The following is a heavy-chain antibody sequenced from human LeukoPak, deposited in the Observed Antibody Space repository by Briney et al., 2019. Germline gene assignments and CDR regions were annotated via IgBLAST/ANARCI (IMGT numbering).Heavy chain of an antibody. D-gene: IGHD6-19*01. CDR1: GYTFTGYY. CDR3: ARVASSGWYDLYYFDY. Sequence: ASVKVSCKASGYTFTGYYLHWVRQAPGQGLEWMGRINPNSGGSNIAQKFQGRVTMTRDTSISTAYMELSRLRSDDTAVYYCARVASSGWYDLYYFDYWGQGTLVTVSS. J-gene: IGHJ4*02. V-gene: IGHV1-2*06. CDR2: INPNSGGS.